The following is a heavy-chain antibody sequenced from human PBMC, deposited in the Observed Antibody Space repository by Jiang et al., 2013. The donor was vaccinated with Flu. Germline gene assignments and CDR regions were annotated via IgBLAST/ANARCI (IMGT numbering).Heavy chain of an antibody. J-gene: IGHJ3*02. CDR2: TDDTGST. D-gene: IGHD7-27*01. Sequence: GSGLVKPSETLSLTCSVSGGSINNYYWTWIRQHPGTGLEWLGYTDDTGSTTYNSSLKSRVTISVDTSKNQFSLRLTSVTPTDTAVYYCARVLAWNWGSVGAFDIWGQGTMVTV. V-gene: IGHV4-59*01. CDR1: GGSINNYY. CDR3: ARVLAWNWGSVGAFDI.